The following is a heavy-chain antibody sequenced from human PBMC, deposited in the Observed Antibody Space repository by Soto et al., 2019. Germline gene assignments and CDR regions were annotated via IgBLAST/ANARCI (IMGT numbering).Heavy chain of an antibody. V-gene: IGHV3-7*01. CDR3: ARLAHYYYYMDV. Sequence: PGGSLRLSCAASGLTFSSYWMSWVRQAPGKGLEWVANIKQDGSEKYYVDSVKGRFTISRDNAKNSLYLQMNSLRAEDTAVYYCARLAHYYYYMDVWGKGTTVTVSS. CDR1: GLTFSSYW. CDR2: IKQDGSEK. J-gene: IGHJ6*03.